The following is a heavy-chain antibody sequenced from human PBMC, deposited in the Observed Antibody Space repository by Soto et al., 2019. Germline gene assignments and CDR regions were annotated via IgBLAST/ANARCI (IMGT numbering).Heavy chain of an antibody. Sequence: GGSLRLSCAASGFTFSSYAMHWVRQAPGKGLEWVAVISYDGSNKYYADSVKGRFTISRDNSKNTLYLQMNSLRAEDTAVYYCARDSPLTMDYYDSSGSTLIYYFDYWGQGTLVTVSS. D-gene: IGHD3-22*01. V-gene: IGHV3-30-3*01. CDR2: ISYDGSNK. J-gene: IGHJ4*02. CDR3: ARDSPLTMDYYDSSGSTLIYYFDY. CDR1: GFTFSSYA.